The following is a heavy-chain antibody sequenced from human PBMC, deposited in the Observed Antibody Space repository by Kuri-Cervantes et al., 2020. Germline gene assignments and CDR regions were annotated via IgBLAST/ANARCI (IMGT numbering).Heavy chain of an antibody. CDR2: ISGGGDNK. Sequence: GESLKISCAASGFTFINYAVRWARQVPGKGLAWVSVISGGGDNKYFADSVKGRFTISRDKSKNTLFLQMNSLRAEDTAVYYCARDHSSSPGYYYYYMDVWGKGTTVTVSS. D-gene: IGHD6-6*01. CDR1: GFTFINYA. J-gene: IGHJ6*03. V-gene: IGHV3-23*01. CDR3: ARDHSSSPGYYYYYMDV.